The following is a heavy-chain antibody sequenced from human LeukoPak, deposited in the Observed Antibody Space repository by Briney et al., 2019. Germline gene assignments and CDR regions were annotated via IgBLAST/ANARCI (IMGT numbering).Heavy chain of an antibody. CDR2: IYYSGYT. CDR3: ARGDVVVVAAKPRPIFDY. CDR1: GGSISSYY. Sequence: SETLSLTCTVSGGSISSYYWSWIRQPPGKGLEWIGCIYYSGYTNYKSSLKSRVTISVDTSKNQFSLKLSSVTAADTAVYYCARGDVVVVAAKPRPIFDYWGQGTLVTVSS. D-gene: IGHD2-15*01. V-gene: IGHV4-59*12. J-gene: IGHJ4*02.